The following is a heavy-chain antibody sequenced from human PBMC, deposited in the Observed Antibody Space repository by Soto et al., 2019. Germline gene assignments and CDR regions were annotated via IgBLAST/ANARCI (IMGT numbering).Heavy chain of an antibody. V-gene: IGHV4-30-4*02. J-gene: IGHJ4*02. CDR1: GGSLSRGGYY. D-gene: IGHD3-22*01. Sequence: SEAPSPPRPVSGGSLSRGGYYWGWVRQPPGKGLEWFGYIYYSGSTYYNPSLKSRVIISVDTSKNQFSLKLSSVTAADTAVYYCARDQRYYDSSGPGDYWGQGTLVTVSS. CDR2: IYYSGST. CDR3: ARDQRYYDSSGPGDY.